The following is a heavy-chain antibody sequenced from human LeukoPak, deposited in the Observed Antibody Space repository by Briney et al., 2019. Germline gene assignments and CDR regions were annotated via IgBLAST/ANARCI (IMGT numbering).Heavy chain of an antibody. J-gene: IGHJ4*02. CDR2: ISYDGSNK. D-gene: IGHD3-10*01. V-gene: IGHV3-30*18. CDR1: GFTFSSYG. Sequence: GGSLRLSCAASGFTFSSYGMHWVRQAPGRGLEWVAVISYDGSNKYYADSVKGRFTISRDNSKNTPYLQMNSLRAEDTAVYYCAKDMGHGSARYLDYWGQGTLVTVSS. CDR3: AKDMGHGSARYLDY.